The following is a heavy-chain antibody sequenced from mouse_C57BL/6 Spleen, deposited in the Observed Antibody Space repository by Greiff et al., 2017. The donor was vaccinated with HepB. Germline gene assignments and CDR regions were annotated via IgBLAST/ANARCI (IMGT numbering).Heavy chain of an antibody. CDR1: GYAFSSYW. D-gene: IGHD2-5*01. V-gene: IGHV1-80*01. CDR2: IYPGDGDT. CDR3: ARRSNYGGGAMDY. J-gene: IGHJ4*01. Sequence: QVQLKQSGAELVKPGASVKISCKASGYAFSSYWMNWVKQRPGKGLEWIGQIYPGDGDTNYNGKFKGKATLTADKSSSTAYMQLSSLTSEDSAVYFCARRSNYGGGAMDYWGQGTSVTVSS.